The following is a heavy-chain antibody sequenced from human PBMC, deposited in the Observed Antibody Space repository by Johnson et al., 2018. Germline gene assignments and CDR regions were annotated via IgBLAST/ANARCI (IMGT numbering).Heavy chain of an antibody. CDR2: IWYDGSNK. CDR1: GFTFSSYG. J-gene: IGHJ6*02. Sequence: VQLVQSGGGVVQPGRSLRLSCAASGFTFSSYGMHWVRQAPGKGLEWVAVIWYDGSNKYYADSVKGRFTISRDNSKNTLYLQMNSRRAEDTAVYYCARDLKVDLPQDVWGQGTTVTVSS. CDR3: ARDLKVDLPQDV. D-gene: IGHD2-15*01. V-gene: IGHV3-33*01.